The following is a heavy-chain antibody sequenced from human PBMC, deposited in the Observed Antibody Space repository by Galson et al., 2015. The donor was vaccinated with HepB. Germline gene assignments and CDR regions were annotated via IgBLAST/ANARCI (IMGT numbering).Heavy chain of an antibody. CDR3: AKIAMAGSLPRSPLYYFDY. J-gene: IGHJ4*02. CDR2: ISYDGNNK. D-gene: IGHD6-19*01. Sequence: SLRLSCAASGFTFSNYAINWVRQASGKGLEWVAVISYDGNNKYYADSVKGRFTISRDNSKNTLDLQMDSLRAEDTALYYCAKIAMAGSLPRSPLYYFDYWGQGALVTVSS. V-gene: IGHV3-30*04. CDR1: GFTFSNYA.